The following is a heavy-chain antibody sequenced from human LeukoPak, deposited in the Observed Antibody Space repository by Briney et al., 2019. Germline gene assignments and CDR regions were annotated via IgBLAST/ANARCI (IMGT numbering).Heavy chain of an antibody. CDR2: LYYSGST. Sequence: SETPSLTCTVSGGSISSSDYYWGWIRQPPGKGLEWIGSLYYSGSTHYNPSLKSRVTISVDTSKNQFSLKLSSVTAADTAVYYCARSPGYSSSWYYFDYWGQGTLVTVSS. CDR3: ARSPGYSSSWYYFDY. J-gene: IGHJ4*02. V-gene: IGHV4-39*01. D-gene: IGHD6-13*01. CDR1: GGSISSSDYY.